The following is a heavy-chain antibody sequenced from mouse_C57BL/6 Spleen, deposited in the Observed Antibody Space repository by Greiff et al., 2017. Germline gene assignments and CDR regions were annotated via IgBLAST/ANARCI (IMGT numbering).Heavy chain of an antibody. CDR3: TTVTAQAFAY. Sequence: EVQLQQSGAELVRPGASVKLSCTASGFNIKDDYMHWVKQRPEQGLEWIGWIDPENGDTAYASKFQGKATITADTSSNTAYLQLSSLTSEDTAVYYCTTVTAQAFAYWGQGTLVTVSA. D-gene: IGHD3-2*02. V-gene: IGHV14-4*01. CDR1: GFNIKDDY. J-gene: IGHJ3*01. CDR2: IDPENGDT.